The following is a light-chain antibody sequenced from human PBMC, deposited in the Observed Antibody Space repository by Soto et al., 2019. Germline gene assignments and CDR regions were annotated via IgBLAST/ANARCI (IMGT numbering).Light chain of an antibody. CDR2: GAS. V-gene: IGKV3-15*01. CDR1: QSVSSN. CDR3: QQYSKWPLT. Sequence: EIVMTQTPATLSVSPGERATLSCRASQSVSSNLAWYQHKPGQAASLLIHGASTRATGIPARFSGSGYGTEFTRAVSSMQSEDFAVYSCQQYSKWPLTFGGGTKVEIK. J-gene: IGKJ4*01.